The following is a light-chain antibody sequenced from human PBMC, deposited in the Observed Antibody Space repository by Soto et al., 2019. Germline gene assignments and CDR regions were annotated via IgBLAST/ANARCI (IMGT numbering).Light chain of an antibody. CDR1: SSNIGSNT. CDR2: NNY. Sequence: QAVVTQPPSASETPEQRVTISCSGSSSNIGSNTVNWYQHLPGTTPKLLIYNNYQRPSGVPDRFSASKSGTSASLAITGLQSEDEADYYCAAWDDSVKTLLFGGGTKLTVL. J-gene: IGLJ3*02. CDR3: AAWDDSVKTLL. V-gene: IGLV1-44*01.